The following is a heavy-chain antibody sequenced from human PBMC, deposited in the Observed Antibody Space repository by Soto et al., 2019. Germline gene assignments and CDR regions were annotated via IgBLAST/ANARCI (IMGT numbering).Heavy chain of an antibody. J-gene: IGHJ4*02. CDR3: ARDLAVALVEY. D-gene: IGHD6-19*01. V-gene: IGHV1-69*04. CDR1: GGTFSSYT. Sequence: SVKVSCKASGGTFSSYTISWVRQAPGQGLEWMRRIIPILGIANYAQKFQGRVTITADKSTSTAYMELSSLRSEDTAVYYCARDLAVALVEYWGQGPRVTVPT. CDR2: IIPILGIA.